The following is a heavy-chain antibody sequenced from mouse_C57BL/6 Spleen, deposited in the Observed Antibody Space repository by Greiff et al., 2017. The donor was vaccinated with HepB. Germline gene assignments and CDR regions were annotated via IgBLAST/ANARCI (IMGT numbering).Heavy chain of an antibody. J-gene: IGHJ1*03. CDR3: ARTIYYDYDKYFDV. D-gene: IGHD2-4*01. CDR1: GYTFTSYW. Sequence: VQLQQPGAELVMPGASVKLSCKASGYTFTSYWMHWVKQRPGQGLEWIGEIDPSDSYTNYNQKFKGKSTLTVDKSSSTAYMQLSSLTSEDSAVYYCARTIYYDYDKYFDVWGTGTTVTVSS. V-gene: IGHV1-69*01. CDR2: IDPSDSYT.